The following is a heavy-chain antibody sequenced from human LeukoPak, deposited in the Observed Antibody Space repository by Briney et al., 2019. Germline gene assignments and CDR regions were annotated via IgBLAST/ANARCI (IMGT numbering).Heavy chain of an antibody. J-gene: IGHJ4*02. CDR2: IYSGGST. CDR1: GFTVSSNY. V-gene: IGHV3-66*01. CDR3: ARGYSGSRAAVDY. D-gene: IGHD1-26*01. Sequence: GGSLRLSCAASGFTVSSNYMSWVRQAPGKGLEWVSVIYSGGSTYYADSVKGGFTISRDNSKNTLYLQMNSLRAEDTAVYYCARGYSGSRAAVDYWGQGTLVTVSS.